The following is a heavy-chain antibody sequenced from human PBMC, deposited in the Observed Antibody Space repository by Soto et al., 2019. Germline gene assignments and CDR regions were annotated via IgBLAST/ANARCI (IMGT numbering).Heavy chain of an antibody. Sequence: QVQLVQSGAEVKKPGASMKVSCKASGYAFTSYAVHWVRQAPGQRLEWMGWIHAGNGHTKYSEKFQDRVTISKDTTASIVFMELSSLTSEDTAVYYCARMASGWGGHPYYYYMDVWGKGTTVSVSS. D-gene: IGHD3-10*01. CDR1: GYAFTSYA. CDR3: ARMASGWGGHPYYYYMDV. J-gene: IGHJ6*03. CDR2: IHAGNGHT. V-gene: IGHV1-3*01.